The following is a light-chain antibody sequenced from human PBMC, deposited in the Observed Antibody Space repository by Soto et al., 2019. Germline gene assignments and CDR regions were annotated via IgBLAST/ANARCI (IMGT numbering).Light chain of an antibody. CDR3: LQDFNYPWT. J-gene: IGKJ1*01. Sequence: DIQMTQSPSTLSASVGDRVPITCRASQSISSWLAWYQQKPGKAPKLLIYDASSVESGVPSRLSGSGSGTEFTLTISSLQPEDFATYFCLQDFNYPWTFGRGTKVDI. V-gene: IGKV1-5*01. CDR1: QSISSW. CDR2: DAS.